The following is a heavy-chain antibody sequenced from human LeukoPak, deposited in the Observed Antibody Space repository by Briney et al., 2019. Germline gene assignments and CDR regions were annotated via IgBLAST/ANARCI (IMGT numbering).Heavy chain of an antibody. CDR1: GGSVSSGSYY. Sequence: SETLSLTCTVSGGSVSSGSYYWNWTRQPPGKGLEWIGCIYYSGSTNYNPSLKSRVTISVDTSKNHFSLKLSSATTADTAVYYCAREGLVATSRWFDPWGQGTLVAVSS. CDR2: IYYSGST. D-gene: IGHD5-12*01. CDR3: AREGLVATSRWFDP. J-gene: IGHJ5*02. V-gene: IGHV4-61*03.